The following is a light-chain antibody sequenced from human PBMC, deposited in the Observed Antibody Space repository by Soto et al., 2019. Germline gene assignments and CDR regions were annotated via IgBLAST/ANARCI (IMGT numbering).Light chain of an antibody. CDR2: RNN. J-gene: IGLJ2*01. CDR3: AAWDDSLSGVV. Sequence: QLVLTQPPSASGTPGQRVTISCSGSSSNIGSNFIYWYQQLPGTAPKLLIYRNNERPPGVPDRFSGSKSGTSASLAISGLRSEDEADYHCAAWDDSLSGVVFGGGTQLTVL. CDR1: SSNIGSNF. V-gene: IGLV1-47*01.